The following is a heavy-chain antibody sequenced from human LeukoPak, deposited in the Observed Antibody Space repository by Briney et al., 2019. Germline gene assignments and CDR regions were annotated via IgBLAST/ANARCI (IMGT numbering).Heavy chain of an antibody. CDR2: IYYSGST. CDR3: AREVGIAARPIYYFDY. D-gene: IGHD6-6*01. J-gene: IGHJ4*02. Sequence: SETLSLTCTVSGGSISSSSYYWGWIRQPPGKGLEWTGSIYYSGSTYYNPSLKSRVTISVDTSKNQFSLKLSSVTAADTAVYYCAREVGIAARPIYYFDYWGQGTLVTVSS. V-gene: IGHV4-39*07. CDR1: GGSISSSSYY.